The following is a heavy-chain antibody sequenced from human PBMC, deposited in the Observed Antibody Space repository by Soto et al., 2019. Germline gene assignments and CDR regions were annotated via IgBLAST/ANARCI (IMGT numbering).Heavy chain of an antibody. V-gene: IGHV4-61*01. CDR3: ASYDFWSGYYFLDV. J-gene: IGHJ6*02. Sequence: SETLSLTCTVSGGSVSSGSYYWSWIRQPPGKGLEWIGYIYYSGSTNYNPSLKSRVTISVDTSKNQFSLKLSSVTAADTAVYYCASYDFWSGYYFLDVWGQGTTVTVSS. CDR2: IYYSGST. D-gene: IGHD3-3*01. CDR1: GGSVSSGSYY.